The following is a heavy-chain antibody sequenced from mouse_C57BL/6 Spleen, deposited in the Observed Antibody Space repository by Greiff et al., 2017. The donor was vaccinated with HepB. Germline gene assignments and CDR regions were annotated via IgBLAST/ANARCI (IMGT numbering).Heavy chain of an antibody. CDR1: GYTFTDYN. J-gene: IGHJ1*03. CDR2: INPNNGGT. Sequence: EVQLQQSGPELVKPGASVKIPCKASGYTFTDYNMDWVKQSHGKSLEWIGDINPNNGGTIYNQKFKGKATLTVDKSSSTAYMELRSLTSEDTAVYYCAREGYSNGHWYFDVWGTGTTVTVSS. D-gene: IGHD2-5*01. CDR3: AREGYSNGHWYFDV. V-gene: IGHV1-18*01.